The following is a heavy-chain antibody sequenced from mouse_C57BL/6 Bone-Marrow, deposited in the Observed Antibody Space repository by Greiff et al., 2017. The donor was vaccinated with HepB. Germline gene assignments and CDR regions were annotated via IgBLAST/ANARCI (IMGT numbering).Heavy chain of an antibody. Sequence: EVKLMESGGGLVKPGGSLKLSCAASGFTFSSYAMSWVRQTPEKRLEWVATISDGGSYTYYPDNVKGRFTISRDNAKNNLYLQMSHLKSEDTAMYYCARDHLYDCYAMDYWGQGTSVTVSA. CDR3: ARDHLYDCYAMDY. V-gene: IGHV5-4*01. D-gene: IGHD1-1*01. J-gene: IGHJ4*01. CDR1: GFTFSSYA. CDR2: ISDGGSYT.